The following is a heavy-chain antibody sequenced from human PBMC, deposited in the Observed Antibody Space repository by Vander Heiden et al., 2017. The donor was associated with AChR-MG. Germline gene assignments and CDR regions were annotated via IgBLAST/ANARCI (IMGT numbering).Heavy chain of an antibody. D-gene: IGHD3-3*01. CDR2: MNPNSGNT. Sequence: QVPLVQSGAEVKKPGASVKVSCKASGYTFTSHGINGVRQATGQGLEWMGWMNPNSGNTGYAQKFQGRVTMTRNTTIITAYMELSSLRSEDTAVYYCARGQSGYSYYYYYYMDVWGKGTTVTVSS. J-gene: IGHJ6*03. CDR1: GYTFTSHG. V-gene: IGHV1-8*01. CDR3: ARGQSGYSYYYYYYMDV.